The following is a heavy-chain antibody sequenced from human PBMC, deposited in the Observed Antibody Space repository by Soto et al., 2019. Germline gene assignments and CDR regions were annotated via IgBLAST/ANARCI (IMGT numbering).Heavy chain of an antibody. CDR2: IYYSGST. V-gene: IGHV4-59*08. J-gene: IGHJ6*03. Sequence: SQTLSLTCTVSGGSISSYYWSWIRQPPGKGLEWIGYIYYSGSTNYNPSLKGRVTISVDTSKNQFSLKLSSVTAADTAVYYCARCVRGYDQYYYYYMDVWGKGTTVTVSS. CDR3: ARCVRGYDQYYYYYMDV. CDR1: GGSISSYY. D-gene: IGHD3-10*02.